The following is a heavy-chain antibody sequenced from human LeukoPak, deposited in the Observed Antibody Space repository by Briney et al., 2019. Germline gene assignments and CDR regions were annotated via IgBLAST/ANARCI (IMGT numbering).Heavy chain of an antibody. J-gene: IGHJ4*02. V-gene: IGHV3-23*01. Sequence: GGSLRLSCAASGFTFSSYAMSWVRQPPGKGLEWVSAISGSGGSTYYADSVKGRFTISRDNSKNTLYLQINSLSAEDTAVYYCARDDRPYRIAVAAEDYWGQGTLVTVSS. CDR2: ISGSGGST. CDR3: ARDDRPYRIAVAAEDY. D-gene: IGHD6-19*01. CDR1: GFTFSSYA.